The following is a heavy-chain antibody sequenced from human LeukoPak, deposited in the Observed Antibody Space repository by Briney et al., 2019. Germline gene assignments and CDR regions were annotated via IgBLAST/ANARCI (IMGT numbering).Heavy chain of an antibody. CDR3: ATAQEFYGDYGC. J-gene: IGHJ4*02. Sequence: ASVKVSCKVSGYTLTELSMHWVRQAPGKGLEWMGGFDPEAGETIYAQKFQGRVTMTADTSTYTAYMGLSSVRSEDAAVYYCATAQEFYGDYGCWGQGTLVTVSS. V-gene: IGHV1-24*01. D-gene: IGHD4-17*01. CDR2: FDPEAGET. CDR1: GYTLTELS.